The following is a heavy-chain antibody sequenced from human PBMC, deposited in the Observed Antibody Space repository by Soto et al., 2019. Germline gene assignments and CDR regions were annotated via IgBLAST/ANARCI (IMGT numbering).Heavy chain of an antibody. J-gene: IGHJ1*01. Sequence: PSQTLCLTWNVAGGSISSGGYCCTVTRQHPGKGLEWIGNIPHSGSTFYTPSLKSRVPISVDPPKNQFSLKLPSVTAADTAVYFCVRGVLSWGQGTLVTVSS. CDR1: GGSISSGGYC. D-gene: IGHD3-10*01. CDR3: VRGVLS. V-gene: IGHV4-31*02. CDR2: IPHSGST.